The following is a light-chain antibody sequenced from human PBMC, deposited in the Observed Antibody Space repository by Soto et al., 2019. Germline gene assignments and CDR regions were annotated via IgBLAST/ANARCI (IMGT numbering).Light chain of an antibody. CDR3: QQYYTYSLT. V-gene: IGKV1-5*03. CDR1: QSISSG. CDR2: KAS. J-gene: IGKJ4*01. Sequence: DIQMTQSPSTLSASVGDRVTLTCRASQSISSGLAWYQQKPGKAPKLLIYKASSLESGVPSRFSGSGSGTEFTLTISSLQPDDVATYYCQQYYTYSLTFGGGTKVQIK.